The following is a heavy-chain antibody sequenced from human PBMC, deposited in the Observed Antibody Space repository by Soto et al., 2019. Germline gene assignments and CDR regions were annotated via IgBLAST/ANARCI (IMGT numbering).Heavy chain of an antibody. CDR2: INAGNGNT. CDR3: ARGGKIAAADRNYYGMDV. CDR1: GYTFTSSA. V-gene: IGHV1-3*01. J-gene: IGHJ6*02. Sequence: ASVKVSCKASGYTFTSSAMHWVRQAPGQRLEWMGWINAGNGNTKYSQKFQRRVTITRDTPASTAYMELSSLRSEDTAVYYCARGGKIAAADRNYYGMDVCGQGTTVTVS. D-gene: IGHD6-13*01.